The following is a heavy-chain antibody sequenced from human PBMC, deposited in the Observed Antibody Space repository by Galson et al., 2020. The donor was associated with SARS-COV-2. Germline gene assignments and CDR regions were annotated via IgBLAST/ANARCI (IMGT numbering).Heavy chain of an antibody. CDR1: GYTFTSYD. D-gene: IGHD3-10*01. V-gene: IGHV1-8*01. J-gene: IGHJ6*02. Sequence: ASVKVSCKASGYTFTSYDINWVRQATGQGPEWMGWMNPNNGDTTYAEKFRGRVTMTRNTPISTAYMELSSLRTEDTAVYYCARGRRYFGSGSYSRISYYGMDVWGQGATVTVSS. CDR2: MNPNNGDT. CDR3: ARGRRYFGSGSYSRISYYGMDV.